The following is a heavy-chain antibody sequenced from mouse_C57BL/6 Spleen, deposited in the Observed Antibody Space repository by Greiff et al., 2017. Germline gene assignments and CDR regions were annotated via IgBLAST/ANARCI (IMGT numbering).Heavy chain of an antibody. CDR1: GFSLTSYG. D-gene: IGHD2-3*01. J-gene: IGHJ3*01. CDR3: AGDGYYVGFAY. CDR2: IWSGGST. Sequence: QVQLQQSGPGLVQPSQSLSITCTVSGFSLTSYGVHWVRQSPGKGLEWLGVIWSGGSTDYNAAFISRLSISKDNSKSQVFFKMNSLQADDKAISYCAGDGYYVGFAYWGQGTLVTVSA. V-gene: IGHV2-2*01.